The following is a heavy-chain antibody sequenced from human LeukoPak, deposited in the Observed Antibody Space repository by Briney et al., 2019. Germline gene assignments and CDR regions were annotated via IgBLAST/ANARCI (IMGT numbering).Heavy chain of an antibody. CDR2: INPSGGST. V-gene: IGHV1-46*03. CDR1: GGTFSSYA. D-gene: IGHD3-10*01. CDR3: ARDFGEFDAFDI. J-gene: IGHJ3*02. Sequence: ASVKVSCKASGGTFSSYAISWVRQAPGQGLEWMGIINPSGGSTSYAQKFQGRVTMTRDTSTSTVYMELSSLRSEDTAVYYCARDFGEFDAFDIWGQGTMVTVSS.